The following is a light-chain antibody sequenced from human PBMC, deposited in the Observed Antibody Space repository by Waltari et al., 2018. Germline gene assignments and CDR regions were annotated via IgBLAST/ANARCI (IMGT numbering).Light chain of an antibody. CDR1: QSLVTSDGTTY. CDR2: KVS. CDR3: MQATLWGAIT. V-gene: IGKV2-30*01. Sequence: VVLTQSPLSLPVTLGQPASISCRSSQSLVTSDGTTYLNWCHRRPGQSPRRLNYKVSDGDAGVPDRFSGSGSGTDFTLKISRVEAEDVGVYYCMQATLWGAITFGGGTKVEI. J-gene: IGKJ4*01.